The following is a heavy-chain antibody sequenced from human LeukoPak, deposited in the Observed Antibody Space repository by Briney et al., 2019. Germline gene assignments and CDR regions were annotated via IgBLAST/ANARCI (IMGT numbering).Heavy chain of an antibody. CDR3: ALAKIGIAVANVFDY. Sequence: XXVSSISSSSSYIYYADSVKGRFTISRDNAKNSLYLQMNSLRAEDTAVYYCALAKIGIAVANVFDYWGQGTLVTVSS. D-gene: IGHD6-19*01. V-gene: IGHV3-21*01. J-gene: IGHJ4*02. CDR2: ISSSSSYI.